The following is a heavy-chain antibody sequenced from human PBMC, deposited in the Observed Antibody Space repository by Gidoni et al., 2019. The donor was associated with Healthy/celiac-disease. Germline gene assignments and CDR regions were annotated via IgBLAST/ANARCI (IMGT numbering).Heavy chain of an antibody. V-gene: IGHV3-33*01. J-gene: IGHJ6*02. CDR1: GFTSSSCG. CDR3: ARGIAVAGYYYYGMDV. D-gene: IGHD6-19*01. Sequence: HVQLVESVGGVVQPWWSLKLSCSASGFTSSSCGMHWVRQAPGKGLEWVAVIWYDGSNKYYADSVKCRFTISRDNSKNTLYLQMNSLRAEDTAVYYCARGIAVAGYYYYGMDVWGQGTTVTVSS. CDR2: IWYDGSNK.